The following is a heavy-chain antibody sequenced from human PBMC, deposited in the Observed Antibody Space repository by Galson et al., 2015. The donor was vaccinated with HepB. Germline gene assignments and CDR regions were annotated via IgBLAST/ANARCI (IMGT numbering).Heavy chain of an antibody. V-gene: IGHV3-11*06. CDR2: ISGSSTYT. D-gene: IGHD4-23*01. J-gene: IGHJ4*02. CDR3: ARGRSYGDNNYFDD. Sequence: SLRLSCAASGFTFSDYYMNWIRRAPGRGLEWVSYISGSSTYTNYADSVKGRFTISRDNAKNSLYMQMNSLRAEDTAVYYCARGRSYGDNNYFDDWGQGTLVTVSP. CDR1: GFTFSDYY.